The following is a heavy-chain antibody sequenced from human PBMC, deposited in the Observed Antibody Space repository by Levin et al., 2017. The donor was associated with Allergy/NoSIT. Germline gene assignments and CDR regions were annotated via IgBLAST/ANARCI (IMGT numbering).Heavy chain of an antibody. Sequence: GESLKISCSASGFTFSSYAMYWVRQAPGKGLEYVSTISSSGDSTIYADSVKGRFTISRDNFKNTLFLQMSSLRPEDTAVYYCVKVKICSSTSCYHPFDYWGQGTLVTVSS. CDR1: GFTFSSYA. CDR3: VKVKICSSTSCYHPFDY. CDR2: ISSSGDST. J-gene: IGHJ4*02. D-gene: IGHD2-2*01. V-gene: IGHV3-64D*06.